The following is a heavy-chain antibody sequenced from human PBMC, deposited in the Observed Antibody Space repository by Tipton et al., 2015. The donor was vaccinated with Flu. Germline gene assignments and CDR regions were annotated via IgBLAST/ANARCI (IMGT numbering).Heavy chain of an antibody. J-gene: IGHJ5*02. CDR2: MNPNSGNT. V-gene: IGHV1-8*01. Sequence: QLVQSGAEVKKPGASVKVSCKASGYTFTSYDINWVRQATGQGLEWMGWMNPNSGNTGYAQKFQGRVTMTRNTSISTAYMELSSLRSEDTAVYYCARGHRTYYDFWSGYRSGFDPWGQGTLVTVSS. D-gene: IGHD3-3*01. CDR1: GYTFTSYD. CDR3: ARGHRTYYDFWSGYRSGFDP.